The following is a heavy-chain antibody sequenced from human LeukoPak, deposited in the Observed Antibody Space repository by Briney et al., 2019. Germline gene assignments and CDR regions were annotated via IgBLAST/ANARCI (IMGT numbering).Heavy chain of an antibody. CDR3: AKCGPYSSKWYFNLIAY. V-gene: IGHV3-23*01. CDR2: ISGSGGSP. J-gene: IGHJ4*01. Sequence: GGSLRLSCAASGFTFSSYAMSWVRQAPGRGLEWVSAISGSGGSPYYADSVKGRFTISRDNSKNTVYLQMNSLSPEDTAVYYCAKCGPYSSKWYFNLIAYWGHGTLVTVSS. D-gene: IGHD6-13*01. CDR1: GFTFSSYA.